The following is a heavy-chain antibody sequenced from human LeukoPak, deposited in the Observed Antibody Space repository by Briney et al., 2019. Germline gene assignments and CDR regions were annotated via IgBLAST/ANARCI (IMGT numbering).Heavy chain of an antibody. V-gene: IGHV1-2*06. Sequence: ASVKVSCKASGYTFTGYYMHWVRQAPGQGLEWMGRINPNSGGTNYAQKFQGRVTMTRDTSISTAYMELSRLRSDDTAVYYCARDLRSIAVNWFDPWGQETLVTVSS. CDR1: GYTFTGYY. D-gene: IGHD6-19*01. J-gene: IGHJ5*02. CDR2: INPNSGGT. CDR3: ARDLRSIAVNWFDP.